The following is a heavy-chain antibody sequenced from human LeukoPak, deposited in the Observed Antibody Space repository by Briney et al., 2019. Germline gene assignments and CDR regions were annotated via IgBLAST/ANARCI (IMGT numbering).Heavy chain of an antibody. CDR1: GHSLTKLS. CDR3: AVRFVWHGFDV. Sequence: GASVKVSCKVAGHSLTKLSLHWVRQAPGKGLEWMVGFDPKDRESIYAQKFKARVTLTEDTSTDTAYMEPSSLRPDDTALYYCAVRFVWHGFDVWGQGTTVTVSS. CDR2: FDPKDRES. V-gene: IGHV1-24*01. D-gene: IGHD2-8*01. J-gene: IGHJ6*02.